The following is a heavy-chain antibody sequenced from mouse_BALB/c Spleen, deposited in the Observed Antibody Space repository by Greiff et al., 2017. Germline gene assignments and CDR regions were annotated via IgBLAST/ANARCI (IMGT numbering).Heavy chain of an antibody. D-gene: IGHD1-1*01. CDR3: ARLDYYGSRRYFDV. CDR1: GYTFTDYN. V-gene: IGHV1S29*02. CDR2: IYPYNGGT. J-gene: IGHJ1*01. Sequence: EVKLVESGPELVKPGASVKISCKASGYTFTDYNMHWVKQSHGKSLEWIGYIYPYNGGTGYNQKFKSKATLTVDNSSSTAYMELRSLTSEDSAVYYCARLDYYGSRRYFDVWGAGTTVTVSS.